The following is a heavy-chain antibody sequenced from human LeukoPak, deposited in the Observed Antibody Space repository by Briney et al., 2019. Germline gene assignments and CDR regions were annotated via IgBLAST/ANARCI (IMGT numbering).Heavy chain of an antibody. V-gene: IGHV3-13*01. CDR1: GFTFSSYD. CDR3: ARVSFWSGYYDY. Sequence: GGSLRLSCAASGFTFSSYDMHWVRQATGKGLEWVSAIGTAGVTYYPGSVKGRFTISRENAKNSLYLQMNSLRAEDTAVYYCARVSFWSGYYDYWGQGTLVTVSS. D-gene: IGHD3-3*01. CDR2: IGTAGVT. J-gene: IGHJ4*02.